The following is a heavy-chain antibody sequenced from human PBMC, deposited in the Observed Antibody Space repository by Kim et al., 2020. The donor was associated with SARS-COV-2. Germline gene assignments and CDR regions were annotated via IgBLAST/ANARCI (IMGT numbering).Heavy chain of an antibody. CDR1: GFTFSSYG. CDR3: ARSLVYYGMDV. CDR2: IWYDGSNK. D-gene: IGHD2-2*01. J-gene: IGHJ6*02. V-gene: IGHV3-33*01. Sequence: GGSLRLSCAXSGFTFSSYGMHWVRQAPGKGLEWVAVIWYDGSNKYYADSVKGRFTISRDNSKNTLYLQMNSLRAEDTAVYYCARSLVYYGMDVWGQGTTVTVSS.